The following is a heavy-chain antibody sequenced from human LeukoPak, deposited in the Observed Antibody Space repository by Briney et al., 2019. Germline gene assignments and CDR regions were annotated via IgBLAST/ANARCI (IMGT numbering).Heavy chain of an antibody. D-gene: IGHD3-16*02. Sequence: SETLSLTCTVSGDSISSSSYYWGWIRQPPGKGLQWIGSMYYSGTTYYNPSLKSRVTISVDTSKNQFSLKLSSVTAADTAVYYCLSLTGHFDYVWGSYRPNYVDYWGQGTLVTVSS. V-gene: IGHV4-39*01. CDR3: LSLTGHFDYVWGSYRPNYVDY. CDR1: GDSISSSSYY. J-gene: IGHJ4*02. CDR2: MYYSGTT.